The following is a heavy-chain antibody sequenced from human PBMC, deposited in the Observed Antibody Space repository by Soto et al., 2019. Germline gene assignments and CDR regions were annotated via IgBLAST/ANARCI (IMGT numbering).Heavy chain of an antibody. CDR2: IDTLSSTM. D-gene: IGHD3-22*01. V-gene: IGHV3-48*01. CDR3: TGGGVSSGPGY. CDR1: GFTFSSSS. Sequence: EVQLVESGGGLVQPGGSLRLSCAASGFTFSSSSMNWVRQAPGKGLEWVSFIDTLSSTMYYADSVSGRFTIARDNAKYSLYLQMTTLRAGDTAIYYCTGGGVSSGPGYWGQGTLVTVSS. J-gene: IGHJ4*02.